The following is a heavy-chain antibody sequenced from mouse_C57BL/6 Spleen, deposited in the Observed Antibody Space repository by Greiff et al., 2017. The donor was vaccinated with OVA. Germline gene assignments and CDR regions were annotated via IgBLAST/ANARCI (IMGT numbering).Heavy chain of an antibody. V-gene: IGHV1-15*01. CDR1: GYTFTDYE. CDR3: TRYHYDYDERFAY. J-gene: IGHJ3*01. Sequence: QVQLQQSGAELVRPGASVTLSCKASGYTFTDYEMHWVKQTPVHGLEWIGAIDPETGGTAYNQKFKGKAILTADKSSSTAYMELRSLTSEDSAVYYCTRYHYDYDERFAYWGQGTLVTVSA. CDR2: IDPETGGT. D-gene: IGHD2-4*01.